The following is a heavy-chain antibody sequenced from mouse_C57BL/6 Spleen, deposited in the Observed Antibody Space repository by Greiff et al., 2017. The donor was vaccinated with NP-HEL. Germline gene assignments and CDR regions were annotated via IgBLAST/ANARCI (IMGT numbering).Heavy chain of an antibody. Sequence: QVQLQQSDAELVKPGASVKISCKVSGYTFTDHTIHWMKQRPEQGLEWIGYIYPRDGSTKYNEKFKGKATLTADKSSSTAYMQLNSLTSEDSAVYFCARRDYEGWNYYAMDYWGQGTSVTVSS. CDR3: ARRDYEGWNYYAMDY. D-gene: IGHD2-4*01. V-gene: IGHV1-78*01. CDR1: GYTFTDHT. J-gene: IGHJ4*01. CDR2: IYPRDGST.